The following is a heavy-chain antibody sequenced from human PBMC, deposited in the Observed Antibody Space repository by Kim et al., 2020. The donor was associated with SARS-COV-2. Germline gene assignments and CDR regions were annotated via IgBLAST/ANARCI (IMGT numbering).Heavy chain of an antibody. CDR3: ARERSLRFDP. CDR2: ISSSGSTI. V-gene: IGHV3-48*03. CDR1: GFTFSSYE. Sequence: GGSLRLSCAASGFTFSSYEMNWVRQAPGKGLEWVSYISSSGSTIYYADSVKGRFTISRDNAKNSLYLQMNSLRAEDTAVYYCARERSLRFDPWGQGTLVTVSS. J-gene: IGHJ5*02.